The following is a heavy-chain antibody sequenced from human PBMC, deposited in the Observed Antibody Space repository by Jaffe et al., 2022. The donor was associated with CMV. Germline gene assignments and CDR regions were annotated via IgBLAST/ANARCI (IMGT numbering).Heavy chain of an antibody. CDR3: TKGRGRTSIYDY. CDR2: FYPGGTI. D-gene: IGHD2-2*02. J-gene: IGHJ4*02. Sequence: EVILVETGGDLIHPGGSLRLSCTGSGFSVSDNYMSWVRQAPGKGLEWVSVFYPGGTIYYADSVRGRFTISGDISKNTVYLQMNSLRAEDTAVYYCTKGRGRTSIYDYWGQGTLVTVSS. V-gene: IGHV3-53*02. CDR1: GFSVSDNY.